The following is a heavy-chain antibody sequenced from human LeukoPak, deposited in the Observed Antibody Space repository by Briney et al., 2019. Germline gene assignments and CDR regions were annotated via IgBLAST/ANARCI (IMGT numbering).Heavy chain of an antibody. J-gene: IGHJ4*02. CDR3: ARQDGNALYYFDY. Sequence: PGGSLRLSCAASGFIFSSYWMSWVRQAPGKGLEWVANIKQDGSEKYYVDSVKGRFTISRDNAKNSLYLQMNSLRAEDTATYYCARQDGNALYYFDYWGQGTLVTVSS. CDR2: IKQDGSEK. CDR1: GFIFSSYW. D-gene: IGHD2-2*01. V-gene: IGHV3-7*03.